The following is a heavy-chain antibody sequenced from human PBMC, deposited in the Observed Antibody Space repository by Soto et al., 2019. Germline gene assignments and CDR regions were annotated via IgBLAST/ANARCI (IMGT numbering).Heavy chain of an antibody. CDR2: INAGKGNT. CDR1: GYIFSTYA. CDR3: ARGIRGGYSYGYDWFDS. V-gene: IGHV1-3*01. J-gene: IGHJ5*01. Sequence: ASVKVSCKASGYIFSTYAMHWVRQAPGQRLEWIGWINAGKGNTKYSQDFQGRVTITRDTSASTVYMELSSLTSEDTAVYYCARGIRGGYSYGYDWFDSWGQGTLVTVSS. D-gene: IGHD5-18*01.